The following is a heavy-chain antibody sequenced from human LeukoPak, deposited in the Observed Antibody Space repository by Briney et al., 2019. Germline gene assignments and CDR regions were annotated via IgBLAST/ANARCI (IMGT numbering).Heavy chain of an antibody. CDR3: ARGPGKYSGYYYYYYMDV. J-gene: IGHJ6*03. V-gene: IGHV4-59*01. CDR2: IYYSGST. D-gene: IGHD1-26*01. CDR1: GGSISSYY. Sequence: SETLSLTCTVSGGSISSYYWSWIRQPPGKGLEWIGYIYYSGSTNYNPSLKSRVTISVDTSKNQFSLKLSSVTAADTAVYYCARGPGKYSGYYYYYYMDVWGKGTTVTISS.